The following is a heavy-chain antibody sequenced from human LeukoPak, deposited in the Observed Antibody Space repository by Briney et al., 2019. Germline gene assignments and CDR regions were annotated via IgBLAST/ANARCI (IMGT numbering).Heavy chain of an antibody. D-gene: IGHD2-2*01. V-gene: IGHV5-51*01. CDR3: ARHFGSTYESSLDY. Sequence: GESLKISCKGSGYSFSTYWIGWVRQMPGKGLEWMGIIYPGDSDTRYSPSFQGQVTISADKSITTAYLQWSSLKASDTAMYYCARHFGSTYESSLDYWGQGTLATVSS. CDR2: IYPGDSDT. J-gene: IGHJ4*02. CDR1: GYSFSTYW.